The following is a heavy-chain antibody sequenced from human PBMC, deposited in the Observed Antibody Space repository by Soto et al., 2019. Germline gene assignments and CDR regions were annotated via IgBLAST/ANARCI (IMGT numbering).Heavy chain of an antibody. CDR2: ISWSRGSI. CDR1: GFTLGDYA. CDR3: AKDPYYQLLSVHPHYFDY. D-gene: IGHD2-2*01. V-gene: IGHV3-9*01. Sequence: PGGSLRLSCAASGFTLGDYAMHWVRQAPGKGLEWVAAISWSRGSIGYADSVKGRFTISRDNAKNSLYLQMNSLRAEDTALYYCAKDPYYQLLSVHPHYFDYWGQGTLVTVSS. J-gene: IGHJ4*02.